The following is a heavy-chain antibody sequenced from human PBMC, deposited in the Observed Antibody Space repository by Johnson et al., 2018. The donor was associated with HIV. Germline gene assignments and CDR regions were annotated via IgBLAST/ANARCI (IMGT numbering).Heavy chain of an antibody. CDR3: ARGGHCGGDCAGAKQALDI. J-gene: IGHJ3*02. CDR1: GFIVSSNY. D-gene: IGHD2-21*01. CDR2: INWNGGSI. V-gene: IGHV3-20*04. Sequence: EVQLVESGGGLVQPGGSLRLSCAASGFIVSSNYMSWVRQAPGKGLEWVSGINWNGGSIGYADSVKGRFTISRDNAKHSLNLQMNSLVVEDTAVYYCARGGHCGGDCAGAKQALDIWGQGTRVTVSS.